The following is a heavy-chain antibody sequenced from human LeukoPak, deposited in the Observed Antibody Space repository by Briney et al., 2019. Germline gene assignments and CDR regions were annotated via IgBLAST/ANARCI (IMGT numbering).Heavy chain of an antibody. Sequence: SETLSLTRTVSGGSISSSAYYWGWIRQPPGKGLEWIGSIFYSGSTYYNPSLKSRVSISVEPSKSQFSLRLSSVTAADTAVYYWARQRVVPAAGNWLDPWGQGTLVTVAS. CDR3: ARQRVVPAAGNWLDP. V-gene: IGHV4-39*01. J-gene: IGHJ5*02. CDR1: GGSISSSAYY. D-gene: IGHD2-2*01. CDR2: IFYSGST.